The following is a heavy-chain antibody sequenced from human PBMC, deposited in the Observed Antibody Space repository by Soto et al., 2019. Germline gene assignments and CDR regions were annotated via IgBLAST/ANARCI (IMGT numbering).Heavy chain of an antibody. Sequence: GGSLRLSCAASGFTFSKYAMSWARQAPGKGLEWVSGISSSGDNTYYADSVRGRFTISRDNSKNILYLQMHSLRAEDTAVYYCAKDRDYDDYRHDSWGQGTLVTVSS. D-gene: IGHD4-17*01. CDR2: ISSSGDNT. J-gene: IGHJ5*01. CDR1: GFTFSKYA. CDR3: AKDRDYDDYRHDS. V-gene: IGHV3-23*01.